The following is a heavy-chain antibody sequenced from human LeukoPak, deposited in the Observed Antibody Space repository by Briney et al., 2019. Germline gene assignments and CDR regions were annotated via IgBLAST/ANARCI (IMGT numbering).Heavy chain of an antibody. CDR2: ISSSGSTI. CDR1: GGSFSGYS. D-gene: IGHD3-10*01. V-gene: IGHV3-11*04. J-gene: IGHJ4*02. CDR3: ARAKLWFGELVFDY. Sequence: LSLTCAIYGGSFSGYSWTWIRQAPGKGLEWVSYISSSGSTIYYADSVKGRFTISRDNAKNSLYLQMNSLRAEDTAVYYCARAKLWFGELVFDYWGQGTLVTVSS.